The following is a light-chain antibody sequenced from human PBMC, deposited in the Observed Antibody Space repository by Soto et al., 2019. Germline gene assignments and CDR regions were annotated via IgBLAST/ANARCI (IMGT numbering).Light chain of an antibody. V-gene: IGLV2-23*02. CDR2: EVS. CDR3: CSYGGSPRVV. CDR1: SSDVGSYNL. J-gene: IGLJ2*01. Sequence: QSALTQPASVSGSPGQSITISCTGTSSDVGSYNLVSWYQQHPGKATKLMIYEVSKRPSGVSNRFSGSKSGNTASLTISGLQAEDEADYYFCSYGGSPRVVFGGGTKVTVL.